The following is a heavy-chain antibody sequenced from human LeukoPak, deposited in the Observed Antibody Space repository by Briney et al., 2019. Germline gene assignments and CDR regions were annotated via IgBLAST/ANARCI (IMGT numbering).Heavy chain of an antibody. CDR2: IIPIFGTA. D-gene: IGHD3-22*01. V-gene: IGHV1-69*13. J-gene: IGHJ4*02. Sequence: SVKVSCKASGYTFTSYAMNWVRQAPGQGLEWMGGIIPIFGTANYAQKFQGRVTITADESTSTAYMELSSLRSEDTAVYYCARDSDYYDSSGYFDYWGQGTLVTVSS. CDR3: ARDSDYYDSSGYFDY. CDR1: GYTFTSYA.